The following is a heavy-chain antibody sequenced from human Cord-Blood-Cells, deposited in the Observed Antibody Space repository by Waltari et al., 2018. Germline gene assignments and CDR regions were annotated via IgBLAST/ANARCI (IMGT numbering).Heavy chain of an antibody. D-gene: IGHD6-19*01. J-gene: IGHJ4*02. V-gene: IGHV1-69*06. CDR3: ARPKTGYSSGWYDY. CDR1: VGPFSSYA. CDR2: IIPIFGTA. Sequence: QVQLVQSGAEVKKPGSSVKVSCKASVGPFSSYAISWVRQAPGQGLEWMGGIIPIFGTANYAQKFQGRVTITADKSTSTAYMELSSLRSEDTAVYYCARPKTGYSSGWYDYWGQGTLVTVSS.